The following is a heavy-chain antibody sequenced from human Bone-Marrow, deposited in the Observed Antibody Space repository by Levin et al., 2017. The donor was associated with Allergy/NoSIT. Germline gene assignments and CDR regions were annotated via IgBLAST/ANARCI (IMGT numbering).Heavy chain of an antibody. D-gene: IGHD2-15*01. V-gene: IGHV1-69*02. Sequence: SVKVSCKASGGTFSSYTISWVRQAPGQGLEWMGRIIPILGIANYAQKFQGRVTITADKSTSTAYMELSSLRSEDTAVYYCAICTLYCSGGSCYEGGVPGDYWGQGTLVTVSS. CDR3: AICTLYCSGGSCYEGGVPGDY. CDR2: IIPILGIA. J-gene: IGHJ4*02. CDR1: GGTFSSYT.